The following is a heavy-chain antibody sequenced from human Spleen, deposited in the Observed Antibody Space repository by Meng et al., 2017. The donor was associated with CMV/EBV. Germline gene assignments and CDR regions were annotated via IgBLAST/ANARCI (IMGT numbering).Heavy chain of an antibody. Sequence: ASVKVSCKASGYTFTTSYMHWVRQAPGQGLEWVGWSNAGNGDTKYSQEFQGRVTITRDTSASTAYMEWSSLRSEDMAVYYCARGAYSDYGMDVWGQGTTVTVSS. CDR1: GYTFTTSY. CDR2: SNAGNGDT. V-gene: IGHV1-3*02. CDR3: ARGAYSDYGMDV. J-gene: IGHJ6*02. D-gene: IGHD2-21*01.